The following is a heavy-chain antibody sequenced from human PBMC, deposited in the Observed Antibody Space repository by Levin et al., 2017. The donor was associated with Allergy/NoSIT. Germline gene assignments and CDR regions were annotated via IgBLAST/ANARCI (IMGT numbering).Heavy chain of an antibody. V-gene: IGHV3-7*01. Sequence: GESLKISCAASGFTFSRYWMTWVRQAPGKGLEWVANIKQDGSEKNYVDSVKGRFTISRDNAKNSMYLQMNSLKAEDTALYWCARVANSDESFDFWGQGTLVTVSS. CDR2: IKQDGSEK. CDR3: ARVANSDESFDF. CDR1: GFTFSRYW. J-gene: IGHJ4*02. D-gene: IGHD2-21*02.